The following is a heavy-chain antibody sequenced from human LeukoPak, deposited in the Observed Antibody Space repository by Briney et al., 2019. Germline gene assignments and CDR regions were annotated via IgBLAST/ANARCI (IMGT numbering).Heavy chain of an antibody. CDR1: GYTFTGYY. Sequence: ASVKVSCKASGYTFTGYYMHWVRQAPGQGLEWMGWINPNSGGTNYAQKFQGRVTMTRDTSISTAYMELSRLRSDDTAVYYCARASIAAAPPTDWGQGTLVTVSS. V-gene: IGHV1-2*02. CDR2: INPNSGGT. CDR3: ARASIAAAPPTD. J-gene: IGHJ4*02. D-gene: IGHD6-13*01.